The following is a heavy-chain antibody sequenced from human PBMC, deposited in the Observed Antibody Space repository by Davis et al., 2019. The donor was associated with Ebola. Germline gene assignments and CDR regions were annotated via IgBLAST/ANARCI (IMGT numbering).Heavy chain of an antibody. CDR2: ISAYNGNT. J-gene: IGHJ5*02. V-gene: IGHV1-18*01. D-gene: IGHD3-3*01. CDR3: ARDALAYDFWSGPFDP. Sequence: ASVKVSCKASGYTFTSYGISWVRQAPGQGLEWMGWISAYNGNTNYAQKFQGRVTMTRDTSTSTVYMELSSLRSEDTAVYYCARDALAYDFWSGPFDPWGQGTLVTVSS. CDR1: GYTFTSYG.